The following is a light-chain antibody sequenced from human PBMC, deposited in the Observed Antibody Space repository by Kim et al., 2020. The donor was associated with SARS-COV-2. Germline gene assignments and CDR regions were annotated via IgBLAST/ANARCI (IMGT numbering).Light chain of an antibody. CDR1: QSIGSV. Sequence: DIQMTQSPSTLSASMGHRVTITCRASQSIGSVLAWYQQKPGRAPNLLIYGASNLKSGVPSRFSGRGSGTEFTLTIRSLQPDDFAIYYCQQHHTSPITFGQGTQLEIK. J-gene: IGKJ5*01. CDR3: QQHHTSPIT. CDR2: GAS. V-gene: IGKV1-5*01.